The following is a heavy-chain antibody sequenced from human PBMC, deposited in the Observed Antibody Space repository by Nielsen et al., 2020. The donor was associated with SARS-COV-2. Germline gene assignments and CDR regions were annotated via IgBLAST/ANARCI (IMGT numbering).Heavy chain of an antibody. CDR1: GGSISSYY. CDR3: VNGFATVRYYGMDV. V-gene: IGHV4-39*01. Sequence: SETLSLTCTVSGGSISSYYWGWIRQPPGKGLEWIGGIYYSGSTYYNPSLKSRVTISVDTSKNQFSLKLSSVTAADTAVYYCVNGFATVRYYGMDVWGQGTTVTVSS. D-gene: IGHD4-11*01. J-gene: IGHJ6*02. CDR2: IYYSGST.